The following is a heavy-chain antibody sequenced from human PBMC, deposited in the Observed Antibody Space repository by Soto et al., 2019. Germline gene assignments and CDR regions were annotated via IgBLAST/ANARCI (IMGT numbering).Heavy chain of an antibody. CDR1: GYTFTSYG. CDR2: ISAYNGNT. V-gene: IGHV1-18*01. Sequence: ASVKVSCKASGYTFTSYGISWVRQAPGQGLEWMGWISAYNGNTNYAQKLQGRVTMTTDTSTSTAYMELRSLRSDDTAVYYCARDQRPILGYCGGGSCSPPGYWGQGTLVTVSS. J-gene: IGHJ4*02. D-gene: IGHD2-15*01. CDR3: ARDQRPILGYCGGGSCSPPGY.